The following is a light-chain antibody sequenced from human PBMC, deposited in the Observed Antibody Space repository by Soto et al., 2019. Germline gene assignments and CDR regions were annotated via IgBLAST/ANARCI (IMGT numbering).Light chain of an antibody. CDR1: SSNIGSNS. V-gene: IGLV1-44*01. Sequence: QSVLTQPPSASGTPGQRVTISCSGSSSNIGSNSVSWYQHLPGTAPTLVIYTNVQRPSGVPDRFSGSKSGASASLAISGLQSEDEADYYCAAWDDSLAGLIFGGGTKLTVL. CDR3: AAWDDSLAGLI. J-gene: IGLJ2*01. CDR2: TNV.